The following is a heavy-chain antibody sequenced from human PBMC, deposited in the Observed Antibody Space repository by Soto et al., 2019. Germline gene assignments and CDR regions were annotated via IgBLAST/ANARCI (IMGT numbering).Heavy chain of an antibody. D-gene: IGHD5-12*01. J-gene: IGHJ4*02. CDR2: IIPIFGTA. V-gene: IGHV1-69*13. CDR1: GGTFSSYA. Sequence: SVKVSCKASGGTFSSYAISWLRQAPGQGLEWMGGIIPIFGTANYAQKFQGRVTITADESTSTAYMELSGLRSEDTAVYYCARDRGGGYSGYDYGYWGQGTLVTAPQ. CDR3: ARDRGGGYSGYDYGY.